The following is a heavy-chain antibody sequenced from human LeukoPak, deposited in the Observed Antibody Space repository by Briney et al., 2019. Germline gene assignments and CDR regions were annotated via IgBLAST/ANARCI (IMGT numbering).Heavy chain of an antibody. CDR2: IRYDGSNK. V-gene: IGHV3-30*02. J-gene: IGHJ4*02. D-gene: IGHD3-10*01. Sequence: PGGSLRLSCAASEFTFSNYGMHWVRQAPGKGLEWVAFIRYDGSNKYYADSVKGRFTISRDNSKNTLYLQMNSLRAEDTAVYYCAKDELWFGELLQTFDYWGQGTLVTVSP. CDR1: EFTFSNYG. CDR3: AKDELWFGELLQTFDY.